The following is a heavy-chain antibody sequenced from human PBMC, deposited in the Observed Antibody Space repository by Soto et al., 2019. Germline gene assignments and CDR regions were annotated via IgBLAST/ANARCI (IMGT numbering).Heavy chain of an antibody. V-gene: IGHV1-69*02. CDR1: GGTISTYS. Sequence: QVQLVQSGAEVKKPGSSVKVSCKDSGGTISTYSMFWVRQAPGQGLEWMGRIIPILGIANYAQKFQDRVTITADKSTSTAYMELSSLRSEDTALYFCTIGSWSGEVFDIWGQGTMVTVSS. J-gene: IGHJ3*02. CDR2: IIPILGIA. D-gene: IGHD2-21*01. CDR3: TIGSWSGEVFDI.